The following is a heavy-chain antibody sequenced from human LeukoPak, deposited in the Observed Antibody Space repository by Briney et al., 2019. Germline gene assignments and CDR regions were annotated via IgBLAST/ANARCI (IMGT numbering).Heavy chain of an antibody. CDR2: ISGSGGST. D-gene: IGHD3-3*01. CDR1: GFTFSSYA. V-gene: IGHV3-23*01. J-gene: IGHJ4*02. Sequence: GGSLRLSCAASGFTFSSYAMSWVRQAPGKGLEWVSAISGSGGSTSYADSVKGRFTISRDNAKNTLYLQMNSLRAEDTAVYYCARDPDFWSGYYTFDYWGQGTLVTVSS. CDR3: ARDPDFWSGYYTFDY.